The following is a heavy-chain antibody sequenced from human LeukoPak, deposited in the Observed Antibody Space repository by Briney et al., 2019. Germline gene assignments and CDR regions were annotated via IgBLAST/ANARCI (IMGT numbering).Heavy chain of an antibody. D-gene: IGHD2-2*01. V-gene: IGHV4-31*03. CDR3: ARGRPAAKYYYYYYGMDV. Sequence: SETLSLTCTVSGGSISSGGYYWSWIRQHPGKGLEWIGYIYYSGSTYYNPSLKSRVTISVDTSKNQFSLKLSSVTAADTAVYYCARGRPAAKYYYYYYGMDVWGQGTTVTVSS. CDR1: GGSISSGGYY. CDR2: IYYSGST. J-gene: IGHJ6*02.